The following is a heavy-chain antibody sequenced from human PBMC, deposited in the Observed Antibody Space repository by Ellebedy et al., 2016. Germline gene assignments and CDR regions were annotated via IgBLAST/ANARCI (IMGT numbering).Heavy chain of an antibody. CDR2: IYNSGST. CDR3: ARTGYTSGWHPAYYFDN. V-gene: IGHV4-59*01. CDR1: GGSISNSY. D-gene: IGHD6-19*01. J-gene: IGHJ4*02. Sequence: SETLSLTCTVSGGSISNSYWSWIRQPPGKGLEWIGYIYNSGSTNYNPSLKSRVTISVDTSKNQFSLRLSSVTAADTAVYYCARTGYTSGWHPAYYFDNWGQGILVTVSS.